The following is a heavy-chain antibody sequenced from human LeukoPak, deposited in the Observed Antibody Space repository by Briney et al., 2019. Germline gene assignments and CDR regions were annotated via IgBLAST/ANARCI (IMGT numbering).Heavy chain of an antibody. J-gene: IGHJ5*02. D-gene: IGHD3-9*01. CDR1: GYTFTSYG. CDR2: ISAYNGNT. V-gene: IGHV1-18*01. CDR3: ATHSLLPILRYFPFDP. Sequence: ASVKVSCKASGYTFTSYGISWVRQAPGQGLEWMGWISAYNGNTNYAQKLQGGVTMTTDTSTSTAYMELRGLRSDDTAVYYCATHSLLPILRYFPFDPWGQGTLVTVSS.